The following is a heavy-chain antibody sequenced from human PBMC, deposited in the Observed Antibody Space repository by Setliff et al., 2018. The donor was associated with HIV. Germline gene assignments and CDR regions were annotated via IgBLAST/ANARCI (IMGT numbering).Heavy chain of an antibody. V-gene: IGHV4-39*07. CDR1: AGSIRSSTYY. CDR3: ARDESSEGYMDV. CDR2: IYYSGST. J-gene: IGHJ6*03. Sequence: SETLSLACTVSAGSIRSSTYYWAWIRQPPGKGLEWIGTIYYSGSTYYNPSLKSRATISVDMSKNQFSLKLSSVTAADTAVYYCARDESSEGYMDVWGKGTTVTVSS.